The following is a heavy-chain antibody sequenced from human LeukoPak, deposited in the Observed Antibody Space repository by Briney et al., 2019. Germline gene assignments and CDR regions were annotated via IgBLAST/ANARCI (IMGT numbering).Heavy chain of an antibody. CDR3: ARDHHGDYNY. CDR2: ISGDSVYT. CDR1: GFTFSTHA. Sequence: GGSLRLSCAASGFTFSTHAMRWVRQAPGKGPECISGISGDSVYTYYADSVKGRFTISRDNSKNTLYLQMNSLRAEDTAVYYCARDHHGDYNYWGQGTLVTVSS. J-gene: IGHJ4*02. D-gene: IGHD4-17*01. V-gene: IGHV3-23*01.